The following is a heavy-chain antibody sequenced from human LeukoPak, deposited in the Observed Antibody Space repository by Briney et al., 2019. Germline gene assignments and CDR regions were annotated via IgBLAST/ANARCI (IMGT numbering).Heavy chain of an antibody. Sequence: GGSLRLSCAASGFTFSSYDMHWVRQATGKGLEWVSAIGTAGDTYYPGSVKGRFTISRENAKNSLYLQMNSLRAGDTAVYYCARDSPGDTVVTGNYWGQGTLVTVSS. CDR1: GFTFSSYD. D-gene: IGHD4-23*01. V-gene: IGHV3-13*01. CDR3: ARDSPGDTVVTGNY. J-gene: IGHJ4*02. CDR2: IGTAGDT.